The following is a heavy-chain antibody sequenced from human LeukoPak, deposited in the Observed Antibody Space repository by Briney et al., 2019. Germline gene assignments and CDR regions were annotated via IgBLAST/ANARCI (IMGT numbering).Heavy chain of an antibody. Sequence: GGSLRLSCAASGFTFSSYSMNWVRQAPGKGLEWVSYISSSSSTIYYADSVKGRFTISRDNAKNSLYLQMDSLRAEDTAVYYCATRERGGQQLVPLYWGQGTLVTVSS. V-gene: IGHV3-48*04. CDR2: ISSSSSTI. CDR3: ATRERGGQQLVPLY. D-gene: IGHD6-13*01. J-gene: IGHJ4*02. CDR1: GFTFSSYS.